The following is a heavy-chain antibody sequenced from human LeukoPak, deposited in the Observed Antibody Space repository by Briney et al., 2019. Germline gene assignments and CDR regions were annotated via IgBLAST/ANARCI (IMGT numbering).Heavy chain of an antibody. J-gene: IGHJ5*02. CDR2: IYPGDSDT. D-gene: IGHD2-15*01. CDR1: GYSFTSYW. Sequence: GESLKISCKGSGYSFTSYWIGWVRQMPGKGLEWMGIIYPGDSDTRYSPSFQGQVTISADKSITTAFLQWSSLKASDTAMYYCARGYCSGGSCWSYRFDPWGQGTLVTVSS. V-gene: IGHV5-51*01. CDR3: ARGYCSGGSCWSYRFDP.